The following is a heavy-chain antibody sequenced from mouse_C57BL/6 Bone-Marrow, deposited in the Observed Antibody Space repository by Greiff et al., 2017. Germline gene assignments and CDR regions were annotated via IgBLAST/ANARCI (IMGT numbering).Heavy chain of an antibody. J-gene: IGHJ4*01. CDR1: GFSLTSYA. CDR3: ARNGEFITTVVATYYYAMDY. V-gene: IGHV2-9-1*01. CDR2: IWTGGGT. Sequence: VQLQQSGPGLVAPSQSLSITCTVSGFSLTSYAISWVRQPPGKGLEWLGVIWTGGGTNYNSALKSRLSISKDNSKSQVFLKMNSLQTDDTARYYCARNGEFITTVVATYYYAMDYWGQGTSVTVAS. D-gene: IGHD1-1*01.